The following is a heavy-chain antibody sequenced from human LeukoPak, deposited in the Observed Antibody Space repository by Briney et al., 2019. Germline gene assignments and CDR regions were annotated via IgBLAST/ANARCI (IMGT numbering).Heavy chain of an antibody. CDR3: TKARYLVGVVFMP. J-gene: IGHJ4*02. Sequence: GGSLRLSCAASGFTFSSYAMSWVRQAPGKGLEWVSTLSGNGESTYYADSVKGRFTISRDNSRNTLYLRVDSLRAEDTAVYYCTKARYLVGVVFMPWGQGTLVTVSP. V-gene: IGHV3-23*01. CDR2: LSGNGEST. CDR1: GFTFSSYA. D-gene: IGHD3-3*01.